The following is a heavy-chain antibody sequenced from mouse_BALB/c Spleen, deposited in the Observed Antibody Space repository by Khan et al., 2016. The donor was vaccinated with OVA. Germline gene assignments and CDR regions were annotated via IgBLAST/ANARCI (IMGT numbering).Heavy chain of an antibody. Sequence: VQLQQSGPELVKPGASVKISCRTSGYTFPEYTVHWVKQSLGKSLDWIGVINPKNGGTAYTQKFKGKATLTVDKSSSTAYMEFRSLASEDSAIYYGGRDAGRYWGQGTSVTVAS. V-gene: IGHV1-18*01. CDR1: GYTFPEYT. CDR3: GRDAGRY. D-gene: IGHD3-3*01. J-gene: IGHJ4*01. CDR2: INPKNGGT.